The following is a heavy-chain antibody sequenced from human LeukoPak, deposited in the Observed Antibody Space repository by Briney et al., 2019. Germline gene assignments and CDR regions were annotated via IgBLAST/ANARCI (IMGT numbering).Heavy chain of an antibody. Sequence: SGTLSLTCTVSGGSISGYYWSWIRQPPGQGLEWIAYIHSNGYTNYNPSLKSRVTISVDTSKNQFSLKVTSVTAADTAMYYCTKREGPMSGSYDYFDPWGQRTLVTVS. D-gene: IGHD1-26*01. CDR3: TKREGPMSGSYDYFDP. V-gene: IGHV4-4*09. CDR1: GGSISGYY. CDR2: IHSNGYT. J-gene: IGHJ5*02.